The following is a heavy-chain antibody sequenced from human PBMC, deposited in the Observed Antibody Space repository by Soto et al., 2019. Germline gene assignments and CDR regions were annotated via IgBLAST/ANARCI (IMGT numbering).Heavy chain of an antibody. V-gene: IGHV1-3*01. J-gene: IGHJ6*02. CDR2: INAGNGNT. CDR3: ARDGQSLEWLLVSGHYYGMDV. D-gene: IGHD3-3*01. CDR1: GYTFTSYA. Sequence: ASVKVSCKASGYTFTSYAMHWVRQAPGQRLEWMGWINAGNGNTKYSQKFQGRVTITRDTSASTAYMELSSLRSEDTAVYYCARDGQSLEWLLVSGHYYGMDVWGQGTTVTVYS.